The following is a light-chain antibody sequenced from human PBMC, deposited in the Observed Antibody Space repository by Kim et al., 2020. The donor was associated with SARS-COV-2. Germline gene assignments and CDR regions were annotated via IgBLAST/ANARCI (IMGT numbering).Light chain of an antibody. CDR1: NIGSKN. Sequence: ELTQPLSVSVALGQTARITCGGNNIGSKNVHWYQQKPGQAPVLVIYRDSNRPSGIPERFSGSNSGNTATLTISRAQAGDEADYYCQVWDSSTVVFGGG. J-gene: IGLJ2*01. CDR2: RDS. CDR3: QVWDSSTVV. V-gene: IGLV3-9*01.